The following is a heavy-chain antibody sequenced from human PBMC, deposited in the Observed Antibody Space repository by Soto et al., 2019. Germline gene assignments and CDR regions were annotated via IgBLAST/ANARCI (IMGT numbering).Heavy chain of an antibody. D-gene: IGHD3-3*01. J-gene: IGHJ3*02. CDR2: LYYSGST. Sequence: WETLSLTCIVSGGSISSYYWSCFRQPPGKGLEWIGYLYYSGSTNYNPSLTSLGTISVGRYKNQFSLELGFMTVADKGVYYGGMGAPRLQFLERLLDAFDIWGQGTMVTVSS. CDR3: GMGAPRLQFLERLLDAFDI. V-gene: IGHV4-59*08. CDR1: GGSISSYY.